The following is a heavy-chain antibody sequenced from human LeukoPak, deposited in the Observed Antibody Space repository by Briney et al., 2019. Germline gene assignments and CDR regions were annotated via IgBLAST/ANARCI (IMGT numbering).Heavy chain of an antibody. D-gene: IGHD6-19*01. J-gene: IGHJ4*02. CDR2: IYSGGST. CDR3: AKTPTSGWFYFDY. Sequence: GGSLRLSCAASGFTVSNSYFNWVRQAPGKGLEWVSLIYSGGSTYHADSVKDRFTISRDNSKNTVYLQMNSLRAEDTAVYYYAKTPTSGWFYFDYWGQGTPVTVSS. CDR1: GFTVSNSY. V-gene: IGHV3-66*01.